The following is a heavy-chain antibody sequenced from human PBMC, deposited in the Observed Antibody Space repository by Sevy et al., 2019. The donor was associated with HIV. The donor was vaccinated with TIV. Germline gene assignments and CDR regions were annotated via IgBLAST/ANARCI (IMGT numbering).Heavy chain of an antibody. J-gene: IGHJ4*02. CDR3: ARDDGFDY. V-gene: IGHV3-30-3*01. Sequence: GGSLRLSCAASGFTFSSYAMHWVRQAPGKGLEWVAVISYDGSNKYYADSVKGRFTISRDNSKNTLYLQMNSLRAEDTAVCYCARDDGFDYWGQGTLVTVS. CDR2: ISYDGSNK. D-gene: IGHD4-17*01. CDR1: GFTFSSYA.